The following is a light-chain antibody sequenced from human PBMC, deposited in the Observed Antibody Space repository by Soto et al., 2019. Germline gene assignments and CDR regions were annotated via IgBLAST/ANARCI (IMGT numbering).Light chain of an antibody. CDR2: KAS. CDR3: QQYNSYVRT. CDR1: QSVNAW. V-gene: IGKV1-5*03. Sequence: DIQMTQSPSTLSASVGDRATITCRASQSVNAWLAWYQQKPGKAPKLLIYKASALESGVPSRFSGSGSGTEFTLTISSLQPDDFATYYCQQYNSYVRTFDQGTKVEIK. J-gene: IGKJ1*01.